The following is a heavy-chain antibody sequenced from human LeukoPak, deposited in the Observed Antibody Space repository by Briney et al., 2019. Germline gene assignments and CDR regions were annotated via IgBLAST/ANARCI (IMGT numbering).Heavy chain of an antibody. CDR2: ISGSGGST. CDR1: GFTFSSYA. D-gene: IGHD6-19*01. CDR3: ARPHHSSGWYYFDY. V-gene: IGHV3-23*01. Sequence: GGSLRLSCAASGFTFSSYAISWVRQAPGKGLEWVSAISGSGGSTYYADSVKGRFTISRDNSKNTLYLQMNSLRAEDTAVYYCARPHHSSGWYYFDYWGQGTLVTVSS. J-gene: IGHJ4*02.